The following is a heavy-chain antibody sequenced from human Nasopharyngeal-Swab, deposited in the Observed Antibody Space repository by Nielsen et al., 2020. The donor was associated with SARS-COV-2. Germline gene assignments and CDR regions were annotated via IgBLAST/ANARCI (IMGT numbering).Heavy chain of an antibody. CDR2: ISSNSDTK. V-gene: IGHV3-48*01. Sequence: GESLKISCAASGFTFSNFRMNWVRQAPGKGLEWVSCISSNSDTKYYADSVKGRFTVSRDNAKNSLYLQMNSLGAEDTAVYYCLRGDSRDVWGQGTMVTVSS. J-gene: IGHJ3*01. CDR3: LRGDSRDV. D-gene: IGHD3-22*01. CDR1: GFTFSNFR.